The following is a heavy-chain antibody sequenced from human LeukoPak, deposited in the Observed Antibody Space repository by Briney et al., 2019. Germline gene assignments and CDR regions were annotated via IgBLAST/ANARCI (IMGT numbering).Heavy chain of an antibody. CDR1: GGTFSSYA. J-gene: IGHJ6*04. CDR3: ASLGWLTGYYPQSYGMDV. V-gene: IGHV1-69*06. Sequence: ASVKVSCMASGGTFSSYAISWVRQAPGQGLEWMGGIIPIFGTANYAQKFQGRVTITADKSTSTAYMKLSSLRSEDTAVYYCASLGWLTGYYPQSYGMDVWGKGTTVTVSS. D-gene: IGHD3-9*01. CDR2: IIPIFGTA.